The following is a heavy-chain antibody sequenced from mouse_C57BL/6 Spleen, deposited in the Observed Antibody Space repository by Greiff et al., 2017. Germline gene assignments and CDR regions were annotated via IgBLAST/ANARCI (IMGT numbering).Heavy chain of an antibody. CDR1: GYTFTSYW. Sequence: QVQLQQPGAELVRPGTSVKLSCKASGYTFTSYWMNWVKQRPGQGLEWIGVIDPSASYTNYNQKFKGKATLTVDTSSSTAYMQLNSLTSEDSAVYYCARQRLDQKGDIDYWGQGTTLTVSS. CDR3: ARQRLDQKGDIDY. V-gene: IGHV1-59*01. D-gene: IGHD4-1*01. J-gene: IGHJ2*01. CDR2: IDPSASYT.